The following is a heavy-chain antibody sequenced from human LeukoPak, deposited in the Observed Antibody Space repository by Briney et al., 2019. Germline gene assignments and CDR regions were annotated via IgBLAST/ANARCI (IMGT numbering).Heavy chain of an antibody. CDR2: ISGSGGST. CDR3: AKSQSIRGVIILVFDY. D-gene: IGHD3-10*01. J-gene: IGHJ4*02. V-gene: IGHV3-23*01. Sequence: GGSLRLSCAASGFTFSSYAMSWVRQAPGKGLEWVSAISGSGGSTYYADSVKGRFTISRDNSKNTLYLQMNSLRAEDTAVYYCAKSQSIRGVIILVFDYWGQGTLVTVSS. CDR1: GFTFSSYA.